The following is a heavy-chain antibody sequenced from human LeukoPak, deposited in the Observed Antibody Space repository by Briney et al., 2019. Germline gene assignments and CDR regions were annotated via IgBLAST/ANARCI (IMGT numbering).Heavy chain of an antibody. CDR1: GGSLSSYY. CDR2: IYYSGST. Sequence: SETLSLTCTVSGGSLSSYYWSWMRGPPGRGRECIGYIYYSGSTNYNPSLKGRVTISVDTSKNQFSLKLSSVTAADTAVYYCARGREGGYCSSTSCLFDYWGQGTLVTVSS. D-gene: IGHD2-2*01. CDR3: ARGREGGYCSSTSCLFDY. V-gene: IGHV4-59*01. J-gene: IGHJ4*02.